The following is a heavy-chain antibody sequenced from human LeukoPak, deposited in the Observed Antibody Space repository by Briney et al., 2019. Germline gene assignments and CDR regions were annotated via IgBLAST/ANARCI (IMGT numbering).Heavy chain of an antibody. CDR1: GFTFSSYE. V-gene: IGHV3-48*03. CDR2: ISSSGSTI. J-gene: IGHJ4*02. CDR3: AREGLGLTISSYYFDY. Sequence: GGSLRLSCAASGFTFSSYEMNWVRQAPGKGLEWVSYISSSGSTIYHADSVKGRFTISRDNAKNSLYLQMNSLRAEDTAVYYCAREGLGLTISSYYFDYWGQGTLVTVSS. D-gene: IGHD3-3*01.